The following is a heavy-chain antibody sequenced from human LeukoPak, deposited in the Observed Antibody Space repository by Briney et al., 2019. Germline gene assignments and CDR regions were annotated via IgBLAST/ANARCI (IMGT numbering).Heavy chain of an antibody. CDR2: ISSSGTTI. CDR3: ARDSFLGYYYGSGSPDY. J-gene: IGHJ4*02. CDR1: GFTFSSYE. V-gene: IGHV3-48*03. Sequence: GGSLRRSCAASGFTFSSYEMNWVRQAPGKGLEWVSYISSSGTTIYYTDSVKGRFTISRDNAKNSLHLQMNSLRAEDTAVYYCARDSFLGYYYGSGSPDYWGQGTLVTVSS. D-gene: IGHD3-10*01.